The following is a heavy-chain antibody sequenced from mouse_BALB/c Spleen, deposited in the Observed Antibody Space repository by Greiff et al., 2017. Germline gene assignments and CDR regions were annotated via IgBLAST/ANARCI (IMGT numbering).Heavy chain of an antibody. CDR1: GYTFTDYW. D-gene: IGHD3-1*01. CDR2: IDTSDSYT. CDR3: ARGSSGYGRGGAMDY. V-gene: IGHV1-69*01. J-gene: IGHJ4*01. Sequence: QVQLKQPGAELVMPGASVKMSCKASGYTFTDYWMHWVKQRPGQGLEWIGAIDTSDSYTSYNQKFKGKATLTVDESSSTAYMQLSSLTSEDSAVYYCARGSSGYGRGGAMDYWGQGTSVTVSS.